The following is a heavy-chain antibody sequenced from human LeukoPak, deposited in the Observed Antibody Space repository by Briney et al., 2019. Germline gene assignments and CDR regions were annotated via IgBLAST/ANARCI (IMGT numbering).Heavy chain of an antibody. J-gene: IGHJ4*02. D-gene: IGHD5-18*01. V-gene: IGHV1-2*02. CDR3: ASGSGGYSYVLDY. CDR2: NNPNSGGT. Sequence: ASVKVSCKASGYTFTGYYMHWVRQAPGQGLEWMGWNNPNSGGTNYAQKFQGRVTMTRDTSISTAYMELSRLRSDDTAVYYCASGSGGYSYVLDYWGQGTLVTVSS. CDR1: GYTFTGYY.